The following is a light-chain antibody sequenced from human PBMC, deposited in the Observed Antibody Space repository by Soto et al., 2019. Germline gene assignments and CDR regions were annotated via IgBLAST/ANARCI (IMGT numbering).Light chain of an antibody. J-gene: IGLJ2*01. V-gene: IGLV2-14*01. CDR1: SSDVGGYNY. CDR2: EVS. CDR3: SSYTSSSAVV. Sequence: QSVLTQPASVSGSPGQSITISCTGTSSDVGGYNYVSWYQQHPGKAPKLMIYEVSNRPSGVSNRFSGSKSGNTASLPISGLPAEDEADYYCSSYTSSSAVVFGGGTKVTVL.